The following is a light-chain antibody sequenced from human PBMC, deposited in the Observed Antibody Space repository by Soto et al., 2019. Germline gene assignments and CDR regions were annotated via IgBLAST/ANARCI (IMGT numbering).Light chain of an antibody. CDR1: QSVINSY. V-gene: IGKV3D-20*02. J-gene: IGKJ5*01. CDR2: GAS. Sequence: EVVLTQSPGTLSLSSGERATLSCRASQSVINSYLAWYQQNPGQAPRLLIYGASNRATGIPDRFSGSGSGTDFTLTISSLEPEDFAVYYCQERSNWPPITFGQGTRLEIK. CDR3: QERSNWPPIT.